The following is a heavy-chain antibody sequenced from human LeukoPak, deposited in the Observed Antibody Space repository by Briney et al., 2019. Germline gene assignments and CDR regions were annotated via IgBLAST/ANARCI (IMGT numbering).Heavy chain of an antibody. J-gene: IGHJ4*02. CDR1: GFTFSRYW. CDR3: ARDVEYYDSSGPFHY. CDR2: IKQDGSEK. Sequence: GSLRLSCAASGFTFSRYWMSWVRQAPGKGLEWVANIKQDGSEKYYVDSVKGRFTISRDNAKNSLYLQMNSLRAEDTAVYYCARDVEYYDSSGPFHYWGQGTLVTVSS. D-gene: IGHD3-22*01. V-gene: IGHV3-7*01.